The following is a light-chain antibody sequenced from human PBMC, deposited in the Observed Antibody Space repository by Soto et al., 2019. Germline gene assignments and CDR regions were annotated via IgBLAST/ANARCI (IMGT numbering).Light chain of an antibody. CDR3: QHYNSYSIT. Sequence: DIQMTQSPSTLSASVGDRVTITCRASQSISSWLAWYQQKPGKAPKLLIYKASSLESGVPSRFSGSGSGKEFTLTIISLQPDDFATYYCQHYNSYSITFGQGTRLEIK. V-gene: IGKV1-5*03. J-gene: IGKJ5*01. CDR2: KAS. CDR1: QSISSW.